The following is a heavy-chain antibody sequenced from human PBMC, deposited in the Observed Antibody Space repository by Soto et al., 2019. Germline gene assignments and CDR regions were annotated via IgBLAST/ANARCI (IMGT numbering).Heavy chain of an antibody. Sequence: GASVKVSCKASGYTFTSYGISWVRQAPGQGLEWVGWIHTYNGNTNFAQKLQGGVTLTTDTSTNTAYMELRSLRSGDTAVYYCARDSDYIIAYWGQGTLVTVSS. CDR3: ARDSDYIIAY. J-gene: IGHJ4*02. V-gene: IGHV1-18*01. CDR2: IHTYNGNT. D-gene: IGHD4-17*01. CDR1: GYTFTSYG.